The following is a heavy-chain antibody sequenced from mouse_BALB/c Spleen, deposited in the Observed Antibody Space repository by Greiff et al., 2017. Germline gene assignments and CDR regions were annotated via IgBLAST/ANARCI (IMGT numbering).Heavy chain of an antibody. D-gene: IGHD2-2*01. CDR2: INPYNDGT. J-gene: IGHJ3*01. V-gene: IGHV1-14*01. CDR3: ARGDYGYTFAY. CDR1: GYTFTSYV. Sequence: QLVESGPELVKPGASVKMSCKASGYTFTSYVMHWVKQKPGQGLEWIGYINPYNDGTKYNEKFKSKATLTVDKSSSTAYMQLSSLTSEDSAVYYCARGDYGYTFAYWGQGTLVTVSA.